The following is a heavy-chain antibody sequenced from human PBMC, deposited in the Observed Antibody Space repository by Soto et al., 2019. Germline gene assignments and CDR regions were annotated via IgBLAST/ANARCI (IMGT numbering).Heavy chain of an antibody. J-gene: IGHJ4*02. CDR2: ISSGGGSP. CDR3: AKGDGRIVPRHFDD. D-gene: IGHD1-26*01. V-gene: IGHV3-23*01. CDR1: GFTFSDYA. Sequence: PGGSLRLSCAASGFTFSDYAMSWVRQAPGKGLEWVSSISSGGGSPYYADSVKGRLTISRNNSKNTLFLQMNNLRAEDTAIYYCAKGDGRIVPRHFDDWGQGTLVTVSS.